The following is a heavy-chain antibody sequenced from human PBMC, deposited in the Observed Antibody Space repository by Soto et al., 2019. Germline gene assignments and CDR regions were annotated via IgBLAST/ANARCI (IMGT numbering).Heavy chain of an antibody. D-gene: IGHD2-15*01. CDR2: IKTKTEGGPT. J-gene: IGHJ6*02. CDR1: GLPISNAW. CDR3: TTGSVEGV. V-gene: IGHV3-15*07. Sequence: EVQLVESGGGFIQPGGSLRLSCAASGLPISNAWMNWVRQAPGKGLEGVGRIKTKTEGGPTDYAAAVKGRFTVSRDDSKNTLYLQMNSLKSEDTAVYYCTTGSVEGVWGQGTTVTVSS.